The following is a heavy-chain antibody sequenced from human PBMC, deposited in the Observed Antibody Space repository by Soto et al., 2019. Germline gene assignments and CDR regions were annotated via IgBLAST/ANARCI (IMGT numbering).Heavy chain of an antibody. J-gene: IGHJ6*02. V-gene: IGHV5-51*01. CDR1: GYSFTIYC. CDR2: IYPCDSDT. CDR3: ARRGYSYGVYYGMDV. D-gene: IGHD5-18*01. Sequence: AGESLKISCNGSGYSFTIYCIGWVLQMPGKGLDWMGIIYPCDSDTRYSPSFQGQVTISADKSISTAYLQWSSLKASDTAMYYCARRGYSYGVYYGMDVWGQGTTVTVSS.